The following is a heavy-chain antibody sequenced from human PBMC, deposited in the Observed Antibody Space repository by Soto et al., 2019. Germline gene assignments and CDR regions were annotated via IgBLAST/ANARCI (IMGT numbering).Heavy chain of an antibody. CDR2: IYSGGST. CDR1: GFTVSSNY. Sequence: EVQLVESGGGLVQPGGSLRLSCAASGFTVSSNYMSWVRQAPGKGLEWVSVIYSGGSTYYADSVKGRFTISRDNSKNTLYLQMNSLTAEDTAVYYCAREEAWDRHFDYWGQGTLVTVSS. J-gene: IGHJ4*02. D-gene: IGHD1-26*01. V-gene: IGHV3-66*01. CDR3: AREEAWDRHFDY.